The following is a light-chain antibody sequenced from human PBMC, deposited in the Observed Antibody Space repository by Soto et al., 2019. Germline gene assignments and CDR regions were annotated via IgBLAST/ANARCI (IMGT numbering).Light chain of an antibody. V-gene: IGKV1-39*01. CDR3: QQSYFTSII. CDR1: QSISNY. CDR2: AAS. Sequence: DTQMTQSPSSLSASVGDRISITCRASQSISNYLNWYQQKPGRAPKLLIYAASTLQGGVPSRFSGSGSGTDFSLTITSLQPEYLATYYCQQSYFTSIIFGQGPRLEIK. J-gene: IGKJ5*01.